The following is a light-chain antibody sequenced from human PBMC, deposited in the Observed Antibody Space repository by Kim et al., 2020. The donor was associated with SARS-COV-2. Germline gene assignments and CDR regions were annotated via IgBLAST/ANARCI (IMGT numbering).Light chain of an antibody. CDR1: QSSNTY. J-gene: IGKJ4*01. V-gene: IGKV1-39*01. CDR3: QQSYSTPPT. Sequence: ASVGDRVTITCLASQSSNTYVNWYQQKPGKAPKLLIYGASSLQSGVPSRFSGSGSGTDFTLTISSLQPDDFATYYCQQSYSTPPTFGGGTKVDIK. CDR2: GAS.